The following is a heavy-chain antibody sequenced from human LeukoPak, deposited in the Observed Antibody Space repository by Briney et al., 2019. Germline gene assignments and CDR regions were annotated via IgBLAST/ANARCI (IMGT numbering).Heavy chain of an antibody. J-gene: IGHJ4*02. V-gene: IGHV3-48*02. CDR1: GFTFSSSN. Sequence: GGSLRLSCAGSGFTFSSSNMNWVRQAPGKGLEWGSYISGSSSPIYYADSVKGRFTISRDNARSSLYLQMSSLRDEGTAVYYCTKTSPGEWLIDSWGQGTLVTVSS. CDR2: ISGSSSPI. D-gene: IGHD6-19*01. CDR3: TKTSPGEWLIDS.